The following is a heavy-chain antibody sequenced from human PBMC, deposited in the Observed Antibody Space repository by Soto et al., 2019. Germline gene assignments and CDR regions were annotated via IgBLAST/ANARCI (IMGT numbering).Heavy chain of an antibody. J-gene: IGHJ4*02. CDR2: FIPFFGSP. D-gene: IGHD6-13*01. CDR3: ARVGQQMDFDH. V-gene: IGHV1-69*01. CDR1: GGTFSGYA. Sequence: QVQLVQSGAEVKKPGSSVKVSCKASGGTFSGYAISWVRQAPGQRLEWMGAFIPFFGSPNYAQKFQGRLTITADDSTSTGYMDLNSLTSDDTAVYYCARVGQQMDFDHWGQGTLVTVSS.